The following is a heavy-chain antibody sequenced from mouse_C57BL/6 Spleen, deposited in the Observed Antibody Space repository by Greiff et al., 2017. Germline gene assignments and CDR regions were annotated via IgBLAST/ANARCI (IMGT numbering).Heavy chain of an antibody. CDR3: ARAPYYGSLYFDY. CDR2: INPYNGDT. Sequence: EVKLMESGPELVKPGDSVKISCKASGYSFTGYFMNWVMQSHGKSLEWIGRINPYNGDTFYNQKFKGKATLTVDKSSSTAHMELRSLTSEDSAVYYCARAPYYGSLYFDYWGQGTTLTVSS. J-gene: IGHJ2*01. D-gene: IGHD1-1*01. CDR1: GYSFTGYF. V-gene: IGHV1-20*01.